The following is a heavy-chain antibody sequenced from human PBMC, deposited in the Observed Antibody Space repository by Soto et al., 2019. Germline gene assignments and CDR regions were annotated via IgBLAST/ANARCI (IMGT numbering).Heavy chain of an antibody. V-gene: IGHV4-30-2*01. CDR1: GGSITRGGYS. D-gene: IGHD3-3*01. CDR3: ARWSPLYGMDV. Sequence: QLQLQESGSGLVKPSQTLSLMCDVSGGSITRGGYSWSWIRQLPGKGLEWLGYIYDNGNTYYNASIKSRVTISVDRSKNQFSLNLTSVTAADTDVYSCARWSPLYGMDVWGQGATVTVSS. J-gene: IGHJ6*02. CDR2: IYDNGNT.